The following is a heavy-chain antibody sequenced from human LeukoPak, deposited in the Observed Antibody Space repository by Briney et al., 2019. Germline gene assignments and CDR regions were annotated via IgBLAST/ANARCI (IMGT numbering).Heavy chain of an antibody. CDR2: ISSSSIYI. J-gene: IGHJ4*02. CDR3: AKFAQRYCSGGSCHPFDY. Sequence: GGSLRLSCAASGFTFSTYSMNWVRQAPGKGLEWVSSISSSSIYIYYADSVKGRFTISRDNSKNTLHLQMNSLRAEDTAAYYCAKFAQRYCSGGSCHPFDYWGQGTLVTVSS. CDR1: GFTFSTYS. D-gene: IGHD2-15*01. V-gene: IGHV3-21*04.